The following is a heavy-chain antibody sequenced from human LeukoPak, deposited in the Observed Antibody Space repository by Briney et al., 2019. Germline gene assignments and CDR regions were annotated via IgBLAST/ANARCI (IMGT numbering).Heavy chain of an antibody. CDR1: GYTFSNYW. J-gene: IGHJ3*02. Sequence: GESLKISCKCSGYTFSNYWIGWVRQMPGKGLEWMGIIYAADSDTTYSPSFRGQVTISADTSINTAYLQWSSLKASDTAMYYCARRPPTVVTLSRDALHIWGQGTMVTVSS. V-gene: IGHV5-51*01. D-gene: IGHD4-23*01. CDR2: IYAADSDT. CDR3: ARRPPTVVTLSRDALHI.